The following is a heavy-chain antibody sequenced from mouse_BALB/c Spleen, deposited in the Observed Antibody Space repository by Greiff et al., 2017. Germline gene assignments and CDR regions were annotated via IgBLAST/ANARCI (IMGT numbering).Heavy chain of an antibody. CDR1: GYSFTSYW. CDR2: IHHSDSET. V-gene: IGHV1-61*01. CDR3: ARGGFNV. J-gene: IGHJ1*01. Sequence: VQLQQPGAELVRPGASVKLSCKASGYSFTSYWMNWVKQRPGQGLEWIGMIHHSDSETRLNQKFKDKATLTVDKSSSTAYMQLSSPTSEDSAVYYCARGGFNVWGAGTTVTVSS.